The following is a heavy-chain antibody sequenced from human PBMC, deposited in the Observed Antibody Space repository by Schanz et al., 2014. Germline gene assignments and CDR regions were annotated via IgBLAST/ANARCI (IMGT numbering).Heavy chain of an antibody. V-gene: IGHV3-48*01. CDR2: IATSSSTR. CDR3: ARVPYGSGSYWDY. J-gene: IGHJ4*02. D-gene: IGHD3-10*01. CDR1: GFDFNSYS. Sequence: EVRLVESGGGLVQPGGSLRLSCEASGFDFNSYSMNWVRQVPGKGLEWLSYIATSSSTRHYADSVKGRVTISRDNAKNSVSLQMRRLRVEDTAVYYCARVPYGSGSYWDYWGQGTLVTVSS.